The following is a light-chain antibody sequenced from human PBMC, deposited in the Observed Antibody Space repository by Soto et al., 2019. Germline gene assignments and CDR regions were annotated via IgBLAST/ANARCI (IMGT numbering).Light chain of an antibody. CDR2: AAS. V-gene: IGKV1-39*01. CDR1: QSISTS. Sequence: DIQMTQSPSSLSGSVGDRVTITCRASQSISTSLNWYQQKPGKAPKLLIYAASSLQSGVPSRFSGSGSGTDFTLTISSLNPEHSATYYCQQRYSIPVTVGLGTKLDTK. CDR3: QQRYSIPVT. J-gene: IGKJ4*01.